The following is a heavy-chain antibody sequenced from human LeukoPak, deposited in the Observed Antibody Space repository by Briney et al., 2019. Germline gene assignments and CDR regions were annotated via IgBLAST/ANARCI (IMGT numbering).Heavy chain of an antibody. D-gene: IGHD3-10*01. V-gene: IGHV3-21*01. J-gene: IGHJ5*02. CDR3: ARRVRGVLNWFDP. CDR1: GFTFSSYS. Sequence: PGGSLRLSCAASGFTFSSYSMNWVRQAPGKGLEWVSSISSSSSYIYYADSVKGRFTISRDNAKNSLYLQMSSLRAEDTAVYYCARRVRGVLNWFDPWGQGTLVTVSS. CDR2: ISSSSSYI.